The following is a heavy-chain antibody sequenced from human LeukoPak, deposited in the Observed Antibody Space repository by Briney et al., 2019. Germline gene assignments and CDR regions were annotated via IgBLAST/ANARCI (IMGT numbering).Heavy chain of an antibody. CDR1: GYTFTGHY. CDR3: ARVGHTSGWDFDY. CDR2: INPNSGGT. V-gene: IGHV1-2*02. D-gene: IGHD6-19*01. J-gene: IGHJ4*02. Sequence: ASVKVSCKASGYTFTGHYIHWVRQAPGQGLEWMGFINPNSGGTNYAKKFQGRVTMTRDTSITTAYMELRRVTSDDTAVYYCARVGHTSGWDFDYWGQGTLVTVSS.